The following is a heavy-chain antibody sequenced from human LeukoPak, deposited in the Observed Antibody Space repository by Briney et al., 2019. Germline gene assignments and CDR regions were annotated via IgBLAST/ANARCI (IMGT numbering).Heavy chain of an antibody. CDR2: IYPGDSDT. D-gene: IGHD2-2*01. CDR1: AYIFTRYC. J-gene: IGHJ4*02. CDR3: ARHIYCSSTSCNTQGFDY. V-gene: IGHV5-51*01. Sequence: GESLKIFCNASAYIFTRYCIGWVRQMPRKGLEWRGMIYPGDSDTRYSPSFQGPLPISPDKSISTAYLQWSSLTASATAMYYCARHIYCSSTSCNTQGFDYWGQGTLVTVSS.